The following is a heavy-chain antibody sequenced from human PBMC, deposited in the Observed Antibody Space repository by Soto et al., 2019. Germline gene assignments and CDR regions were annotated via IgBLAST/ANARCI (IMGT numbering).Heavy chain of an antibody. CDR1: GFTFSSYG. V-gene: IGHV3-30*03. D-gene: IGHD6-13*01. CDR2: ISYDGSNK. CDR3: AINIAAAGPLDY. Sequence: GGSLRLSCAASGFTFSSYGMHWVRQAPGKGLEWVAVISYDGSNKYYADSVKGRFTISRDNSKNTLYLQMNSLRAEDTAVYYCAINIAAAGPLDYWGQGTLVTVSS. J-gene: IGHJ4*02.